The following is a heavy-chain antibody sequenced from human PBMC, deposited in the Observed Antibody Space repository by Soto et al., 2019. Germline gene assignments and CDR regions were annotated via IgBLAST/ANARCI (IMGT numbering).Heavy chain of an antibody. D-gene: IGHD1-26*01. CDR2: INAGNGNT. J-gene: IGHJ4*02. CDR1: GYTFTSYA. V-gene: IGHV1-3*01. Sequence: ASVKVSCKASGYTFTSYAIHWVRQAPGQRLEWMGWINAGNGNTKYSQKFQGRVTITRDTSASTAYMELNSLRAEDTAIYYCVRDDIGLGIDYWGLGTLVTVSS. CDR3: VRDDIGLGIDY.